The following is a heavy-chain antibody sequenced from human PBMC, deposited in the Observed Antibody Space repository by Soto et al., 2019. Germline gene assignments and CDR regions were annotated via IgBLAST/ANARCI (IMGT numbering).Heavy chain of an antibody. J-gene: IGHJ4*02. D-gene: IGHD6-19*01. Sequence: QVQLVESGGGVVQPGRSLRLSCAASGFTFSSHGMHWVRQAPGKGLEWVAVILYDGSNKYYADSVKGRFTISRDDSKNMVYLQMNSLRAEDTAVYYCVRDGWYSIQAPYWGQGTLVTVSS. CDR2: ILYDGSNK. CDR1: GFTFSSHG. CDR3: VRDGWYSIQAPY. V-gene: IGHV3-33*01.